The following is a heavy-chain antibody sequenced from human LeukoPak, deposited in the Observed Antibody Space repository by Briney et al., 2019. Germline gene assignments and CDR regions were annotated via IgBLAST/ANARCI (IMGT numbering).Heavy chain of an antibody. D-gene: IGHD4-17*01. J-gene: IGHJ4*02. Sequence: SETLSLTCTVSGGSIGTYYWSWIRQSAWKGLEWIGRMYTSGSTKYNPSLNSRVTISLDKSKRQFSLNLNSVTAADTAVYYCAISASYGDYPIDYWGQGTLVTVSS. V-gene: IGHV4-4*07. CDR3: AISASYGDYPIDY. CDR2: MYTSGST. CDR1: GGSIGTYY.